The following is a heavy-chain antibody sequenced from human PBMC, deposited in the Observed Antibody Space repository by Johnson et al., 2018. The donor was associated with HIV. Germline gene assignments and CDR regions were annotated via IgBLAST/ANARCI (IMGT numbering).Heavy chain of an antibody. CDR1: GFTFDDYG. D-gene: IGHD1-26*01. J-gene: IGHJ3*02. CDR2: INWNGGST. V-gene: IGHV3-20*04. CDR3: ATGENLKWELRFVDAFDI. Sequence: VQLVESGGGVARPGGSLRLSCAASGFTFDDYGMSWVRQAPEKGLEWVSGINWNGGSTGYADSVKGRFTISRDNAKNSLYLQMNSLRAEDTALYYCATGENLKWELRFVDAFDIWGQGTMVTVSS.